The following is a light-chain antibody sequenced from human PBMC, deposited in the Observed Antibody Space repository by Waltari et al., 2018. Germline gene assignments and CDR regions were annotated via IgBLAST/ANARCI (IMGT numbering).Light chain of an antibody. Sequence: IVLTQSPATLSLSPGERAILSCRASQSVSSYLAWYQQKPGQSPRLLIYYASNRATGIPARFSGSGSGTDFTLTISSLEPEDFAVYYCQQRSNWPSLTFGGGTKVEIK. CDR1: QSVSSY. J-gene: IGKJ4*01. CDR2: YAS. CDR3: QQRSNWPSLT. V-gene: IGKV3-11*01.